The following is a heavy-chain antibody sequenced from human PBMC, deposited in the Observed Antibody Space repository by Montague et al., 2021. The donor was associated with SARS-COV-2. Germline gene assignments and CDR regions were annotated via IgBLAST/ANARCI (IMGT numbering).Heavy chain of an antibody. CDR2: IYYTGSA. Sequence: SETLSLTCSVSGDSISSYYWSWIRQSPGRGLDWIGHIYYTGSAKYNPSLKSRVSISVDTSRRQFSLNLKSVTAADTAVYYCARAQTTCLIGNCVRYFDYWGQGAQVTVSS. V-gene: IGHV4-59*01. D-gene: IGHD1-1*01. CDR3: ARAQTTCLIGNCVRYFDY. J-gene: IGHJ4*02. CDR1: GDSISSYY.